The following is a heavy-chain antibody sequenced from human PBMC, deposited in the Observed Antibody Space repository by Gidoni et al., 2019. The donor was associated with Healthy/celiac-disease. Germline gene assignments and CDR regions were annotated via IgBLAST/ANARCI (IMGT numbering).Heavy chain of an antibody. V-gene: IGHV4-39*01. CDR3: ARHRGESRYDNYYYYGMDV. CDR1: GGSISSSRYY. Sequence: QLQLQESGPGLVKPSETLSLTCTVSGGSISSSRYYWGWIRQPPGKGLEWIGSIYYSGSTYYNPSLKSRVTISVDTSKNQFSLKLSSVTAADTAVYYCARHRGESRYDNYYYYGMDVWGQGTTVTVSS. CDR2: IYYSGST. J-gene: IGHJ6*02. D-gene: IGHD1-20*01.